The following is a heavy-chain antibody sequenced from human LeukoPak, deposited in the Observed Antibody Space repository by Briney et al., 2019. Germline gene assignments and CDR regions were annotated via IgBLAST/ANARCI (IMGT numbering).Heavy chain of an antibody. J-gene: IGHJ4*02. CDR1: GGTFSSYA. D-gene: IGHD6-13*01. Sequence: ASVKVSCKASGGTFSSYAISWVRQAPGQGLEWMGGIIPIFGTANYAQKFQGRVTMTEDTSTDTAYMELSSLRSEDTAVYYCAASAAGTSFDYWGQGTLVTVSS. CDR3: AASAAGTSFDY. V-gene: IGHV1-69*06. CDR2: IIPIFGTA.